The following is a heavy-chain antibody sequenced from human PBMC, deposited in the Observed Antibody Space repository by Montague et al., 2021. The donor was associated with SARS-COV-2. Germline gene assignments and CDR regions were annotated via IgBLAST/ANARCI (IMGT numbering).Heavy chain of an antibody. D-gene: IGHD2-2*01. CDR1: GGSFSGYY. V-gene: IGHV4-34*01. Sequence: SETLSLTCAVYGGSFSGYYWSWIRQPPGKGLEWIGEISHSGSTNYNPTLKIRVTISIDTSKNQFSLKLSPVTAADTAVYYCARFGYRLLSIASYYGMDVWGQGTTVTVSS. J-gene: IGHJ6*02. CDR3: ARFGYRLLSIASYYGMDV. CDR2: ISHSGST.